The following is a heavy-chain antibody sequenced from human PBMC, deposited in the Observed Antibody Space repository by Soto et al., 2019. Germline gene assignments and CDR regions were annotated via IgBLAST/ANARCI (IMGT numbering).Heavy chain of an antibody. V-gene: IGHV4-34*01. Sequence: SETLSLTCAFSVGSFSVYYWSWIRQPPVKGLEWIGEINHSGSTNYNPSLKSRVTISVDTSKNQFSLKLSSVTAADTAVYYCARANYSSWYVYWGQGTLVTVSS. J-gene: IGHJ4*02. D-gene: IGHD6-13*01. CDR3: ARANYSSWYVY. CDR2: INHSGST. CDR1: VGSFSVYY.